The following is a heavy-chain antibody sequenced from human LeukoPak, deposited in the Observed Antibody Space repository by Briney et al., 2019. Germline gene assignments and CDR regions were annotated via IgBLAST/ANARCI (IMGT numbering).Heavy chain of an antibody. CDR2: INHSGST. D-gene: IGHD5-18*01. J-gene: IGHJ6*02. V-gene: IGHV4-34*01. CDR1: GGSFSGYY. CDR3: AXRGYSYGYYYYGMDV. Sequence: SETLSLTCAVYGGSFSGYYWSWIRQPPGKGLEWIGEINHSGSTNYNPSLKSRVTISVDTSKNQFSLKLSSVTAADTAVYYCAXRGYSYGYYYYGMDVWGQGTTVTVSS.